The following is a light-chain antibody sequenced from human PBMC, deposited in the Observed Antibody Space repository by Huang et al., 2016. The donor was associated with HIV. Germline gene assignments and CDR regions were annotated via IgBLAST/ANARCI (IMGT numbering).Light chain of an antibody. J-gene: IGKJ2*01. CDR1: QSVSSY. V-gene: IGKV3-15*01. Sequence: EIVMTQSPPTLSVSPGERATLSCRASQSVSSYLSWYQQKPGKAPRLLIYGASTRATGTPARFSGSGSGTEFTLTISSLQSEDFAVYYCQQYNNKWYTFGQGTKLEIK. CDR3: QQYNNKWYT. CDR2: GAS.